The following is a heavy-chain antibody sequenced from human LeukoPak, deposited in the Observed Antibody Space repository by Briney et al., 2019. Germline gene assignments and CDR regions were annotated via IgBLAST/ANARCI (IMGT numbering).Heavy chain of an antibody. J-gene: IGHJ5*02. D-gene: IGHD5/OR15-5a*01. CDR1: GGSLSSSSYY. CDR2: IYYGGSA. CDR3: ARAASLRKMSIRFDP. Sequence: SETLSLTCTVSGGSLSSSSYYWSWIRQPPGKGLEWIGYIYYGGSANYNPSLKSRVTISVDTSKNQFSLKLSSVTAADTAVYYCARAASLRKMSIRFDPWGQGTLVTVSS. V-gene: IGHV4-61*01.